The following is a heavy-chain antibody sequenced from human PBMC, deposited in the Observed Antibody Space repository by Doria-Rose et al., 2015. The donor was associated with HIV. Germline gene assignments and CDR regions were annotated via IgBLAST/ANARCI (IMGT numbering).Heavy chain of an antibody. CDR3: ARIKSSRWYHKYYFDF. V-gene: IGHV2-26*01. CDR2: IFSDDER. J-gene: IGHJ4*02. CDR1: GVSLSSPGMG. Sequence: QITLKESGPVLVKPTETLTLTCTVFGVSLSSPGMGVSWIRQPPGKAREWLANIFSDDERSYKTSLKSRLTISRGTSKSQVVLTMTDMDPVDTATYYCARIKSSRWYHKYYFDFWGQGTLVIVPA. D-gene: IGHD6-13*01.